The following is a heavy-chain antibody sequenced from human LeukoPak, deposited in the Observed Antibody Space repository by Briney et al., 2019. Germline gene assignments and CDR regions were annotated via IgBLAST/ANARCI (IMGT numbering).Heavy chain of an antibody. J-gene: IGHJ2*01. CDR1: GFSFSTSW. CDR2: IKEDGSRT. Sequence: GGSLRLSCTTSGFSFSTSWVSWVRQTPGKGLEWVANIKEDGSRTYLADAVQGRFSVSRDNAKNSVYLQMSSLRADDTSVYYCARGIASSSIWYWYFDLWGRGTFVSVSS. CDR3: ARGIASSSIWYWYFDL. V-gene: IGHV3-7*01. D-gene: IGHD6-13*01.